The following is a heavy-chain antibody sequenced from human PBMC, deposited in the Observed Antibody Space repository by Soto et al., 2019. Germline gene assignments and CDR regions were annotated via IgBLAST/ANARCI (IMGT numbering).Heavy chain of an antibody. Sequence: GGSLRLSCAASGFTFSRYAMGWVRQAPGTGLEWVSVIDGSGGDTSFADSVKGRFTISRDNSKNTLYLHMNSLRSEDTAVYYCAISTIVRWDTAMAGRFDYWGQGTLVTVSS. CDR3: AISTIVRWDTAMAGRFDY. D-gene: IGHD5-18*01. J-gene: IGHJ4*02. V-gene: IGHV3-23*01. CDR1: GFTFSRYA. CDR2: IDGSGGDT.